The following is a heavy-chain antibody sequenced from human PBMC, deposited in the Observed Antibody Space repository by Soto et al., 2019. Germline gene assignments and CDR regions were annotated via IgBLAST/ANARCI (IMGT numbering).Heavy chain of an antibody. D-gene: IGHD4-17*01. CDR3: VEDLAVQKGDP. CDR2: TTYDGSNE. J-gene: IGHJ5*02. CDR1: GFSFSSYG. Sequence: QVQLVESGGGVVQPGRSLRLSCAASGFSFSSYGMYWVRQAPGKGPEWVALTTYDGSNEDYADSVKCRCTISRDNSKSTLYLQMNNLRVEETAVYYCVEDLAVQKGDPWCQGTLVTVSS. V-gene: IGHV3-30*18.